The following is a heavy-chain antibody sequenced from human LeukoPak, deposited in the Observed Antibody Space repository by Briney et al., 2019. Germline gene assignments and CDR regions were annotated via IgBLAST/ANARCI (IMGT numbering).Heavy chain of an antibody. V-gene: IGHV3-48*04. J-gene: IGHJ4*02. CDR1: GFTFSSYS. CDR3: ARDVIAVAGTGFDY. Sequence: GGSLRLSCAASGFTFSSYSMNWVRQALGKGLEWVSYISSSSSTIYYADSVKGRFTISRDNAKNSLYLQMNSLRAEDTAVYYCARDVIAVAGTGFDYWGQGTLVTVSS. D-gene: IGHD6-19*01. CDR2: ISSSSSTI.